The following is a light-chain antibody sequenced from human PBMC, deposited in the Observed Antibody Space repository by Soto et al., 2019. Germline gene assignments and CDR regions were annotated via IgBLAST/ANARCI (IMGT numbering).Light chain of an antibody. V-gene: IGLV2-8*01. Sequence: QSALTQPPSASGSPGQSVTISCTGTSSDVGAYNYVSWYQQHPGKAPQHIIYDVSKRSSGVPDRFSGSKSGNTASLTVSGLQAEDEADYYCSSHAGSSVEFGGGTKLTVL. J-gene: IGLJ2*01. CDR1: SSDVGAYNY. CDR3: SSHAGSSVE. CDR2: DVS.